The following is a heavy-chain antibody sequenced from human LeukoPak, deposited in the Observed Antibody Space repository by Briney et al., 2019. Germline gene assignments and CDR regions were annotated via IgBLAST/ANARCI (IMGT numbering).Heavy chain of an antibody. J-gene: IGHJ4*02. D-gene: IGHD2-2*01. Sequence: ASVKVSCKASGYTFTGYSIHWVRQAPGQGLEWMGWINPNSGDTNYAQKSQGRVTMTRDTSISTAYMELSRLRSDDTAVYYCAREFTNVVVPAAADFDYWGQGTLVTVSS. V-gene: IGHV1-2*02. CDR2: INPNSGDT. CDR1: GYTFTGYS. CDR3: AREFTNVVVPAAADFDY.